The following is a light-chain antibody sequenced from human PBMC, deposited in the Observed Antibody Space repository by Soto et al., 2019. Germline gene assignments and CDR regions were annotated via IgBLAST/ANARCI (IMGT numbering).Light chain of an antibody. J-gene: IGKJ1*01. V-gene: IGKV3-15*01. CDR2: GAA. Sequence: EIVMTQSPATLSVSPGERATLSCRASQSISINLAWYQQKPGQTPRLLIYGAATRATGIPARFSGSASGTEFILTLSSLQSEDFAVYYCQQYNDWPQTFGQGTKVEIK. CDR1: QSISIN. CDR3: QQYNDWPQT.